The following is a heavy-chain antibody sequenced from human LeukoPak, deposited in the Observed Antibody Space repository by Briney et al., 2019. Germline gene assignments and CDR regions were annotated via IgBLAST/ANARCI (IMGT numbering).Heavy chain of an antibody. CDR3: ASRPLNYYDSSGYYYGPVRY. J-gene: IGHJ4*02. V-gene: IGHV4-39*01. D-gene: IGHD3-22*01. CDR2: IYYSGST. Sequence: SETLSLTCTVSGGSISSSSYYWGWIRQPPGTGLEWIGSIYYSGSTYYNPSLKSRVTISVGTSKNQFSLKLSSVTAADTAVYYCASRPLNYYDSSGYYYGPVRYWGQGTLVTVSS. CDR1: GGSISSSSYY.